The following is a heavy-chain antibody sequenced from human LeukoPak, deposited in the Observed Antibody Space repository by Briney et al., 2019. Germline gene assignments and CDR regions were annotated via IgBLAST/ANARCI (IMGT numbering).Heavy chain of an antibody. Sequence: PSETLSLTCAVYGGSFSGYYWSWIRQPPGKGLEWIGEINHSGSTNYNPSLKSRVTISVDTSKNQFSLKLSSVTAADTAVYYCAREVYDSSGYLLMADYWGQGTLVTVSS. D-gene: IGHD3-22*01. CDR2: INHSGST. CDR1: GGSFSGYY. V-gene: IGHV4-34*01. J-gene: IGHJ4*02. CDR3: AREVYDSSGYLLMADY.